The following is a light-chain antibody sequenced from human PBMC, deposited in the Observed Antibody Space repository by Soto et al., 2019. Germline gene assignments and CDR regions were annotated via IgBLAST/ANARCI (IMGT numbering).Light chain of an antibody. J-gene: IGLJ2*01. V-gene: IGLV1-40*01. Sequence: QSVLTQPPSVSGAPGQRVTISCTGSSSNIGADFDVHWYQHLPGTAPKLLISHNNNRPSGVPDRFSGSKSGTSASLAITGLQAEDEADYYCSSYTSKSSLIFGGGTKLTVL. CDR3: SSYTSKSSLI. CDR2: HNN. CDR1: SSNIGADFD.